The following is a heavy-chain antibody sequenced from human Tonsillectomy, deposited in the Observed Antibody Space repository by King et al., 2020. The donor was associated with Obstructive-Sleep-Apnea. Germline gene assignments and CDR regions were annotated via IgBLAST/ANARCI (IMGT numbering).Heavy chain of an antibody. J-gene: IGHJ4*02. D-gene: IGHD2-15*01. V-gene: IGHV3-30-3*01. CDR1: GFTFSSFA. CDR2: ISYDGDNK. Sequence: VQLVESGGGVVQPGRSLRLSCAASGFTFSSFAVHWVRRAPVKGLEWLAVISYDGDNKYYADSVKGRFTISRDTSKNTLYLQMNSLRAEDTAVYYCARAQPYCSGGGCSLFDYWGQGTLVTVSS. CDR3: ARAQPYCSGGGCSLFDY.